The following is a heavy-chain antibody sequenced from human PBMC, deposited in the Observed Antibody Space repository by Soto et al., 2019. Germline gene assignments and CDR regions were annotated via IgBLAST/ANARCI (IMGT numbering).Heavy chain of an antibody. Sequence: QVQLQQWGAGLLKPSETLSLTCAVYGGSFSGYYWTWIRQPPGTGLEWIGEINHSGSTNYNPSLKRRVTISVDTSKNQFSLKLTSVTAAETAVYYCARDKITGLFDYWGQGTLVTVSS. CDR3: ARDKITGLFDY. CDR2: INHSGST. CDR1: GGSFSGYY. V-gene: IGHV4-34*01. D-gene: IGHD2-8*02. J-gene: IGHJ4*02.